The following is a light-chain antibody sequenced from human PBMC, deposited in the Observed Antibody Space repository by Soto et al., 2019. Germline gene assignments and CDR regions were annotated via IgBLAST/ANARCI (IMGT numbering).Light chain of an antibody. CDR3: QKYNSWPRT. CDR2: GAS. J-gene: IGKJ1*01. CDR1: QSVNSN. V-gene: IGKV3-15*01. Sequence: EIVLTQSPATLSVSPGERATLSCRASQSVNSNLAWYQQKPGQAPRLLIYGASSRATGIPARFSGSGSGTEFTLTITSLQSEDFAVYYCQKYNSWPRTFGQGTKVDIK.